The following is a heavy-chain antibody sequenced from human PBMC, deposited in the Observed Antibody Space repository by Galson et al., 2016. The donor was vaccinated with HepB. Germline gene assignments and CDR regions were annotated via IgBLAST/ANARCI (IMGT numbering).Heavy chain of an antibody. D-gene: IGHD3-22*01. J-gene: IGHJ3*02. V-gene: IGHV6-1*01. CDR2: TYYKSKWYK. CDR1: GDSVSSSSAA. CDR3: AYNYYYDTAVYPEMDGFDI. Sequence: CAISGDSVSSSSAAWNWIRQSPSRGLEWLGRTYYKSKWYKDYAVSVKGRLTINPDTSKNQVSLQLNSVTPEDTAVYYCAYNYYYDTAVYPEMDGFDIWGQGTMVTVSS.